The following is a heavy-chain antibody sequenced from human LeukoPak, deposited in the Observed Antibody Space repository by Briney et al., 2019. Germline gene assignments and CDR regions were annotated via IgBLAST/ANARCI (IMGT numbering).Heavy chain of an antibody. CDR3: AKDQADVWFGELLRNTFDI. Sequence: GGSLRLSCAASGFTFSSYAMSWVRQAPGKGLEWVSAISGSGGSTYYADSVEGRFTISRDKSKNTLYLQMNSLRAEDTAVYYCAKDQADVWFGELLRNTFDIWGQGTMVTVSS. V-gene: IGHV3-23*01. D-gene: IGHD3-10*01. J-gene: IGHJ3*02. CDR2: ISGSGGST. CDR1: GFTFSSYA.